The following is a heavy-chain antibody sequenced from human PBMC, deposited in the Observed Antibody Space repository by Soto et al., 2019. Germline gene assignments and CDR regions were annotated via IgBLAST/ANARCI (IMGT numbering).Heavy chain of an antibody. V-gene: IGHV5-10-1*01. J-gene: IGHJ6*02. Sequence: GESLKISCKGSGYSFTNYWINWVRQMPGKGLEWMGRIDPSDSYTNYSPSFQGRVTISVDKSISTAYLQWSSLTASDTAMYYCARVSTVTPYYYYSMDVWGQGTTVTVSS. CDR3: ARVSTVTPYYYYSMDV. D-gene: IGHD4-17*01. CDR2: IDPSDSYT. CDR1: GYSFTNYW.